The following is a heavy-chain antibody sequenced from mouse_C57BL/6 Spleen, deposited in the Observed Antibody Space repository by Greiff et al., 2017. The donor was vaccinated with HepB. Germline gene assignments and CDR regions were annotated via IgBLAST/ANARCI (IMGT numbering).Heavy chain of an antibody. CDR2: ISYSGST. Sequence: VQLKESGPGMVKPSQSLSLTCTVPGYSITSGYDWHWIRHFPGNKLEWMGYISYSGSTNYNPSLKSRISITHDTSKNHFFLKLNSVTTEDTATYYCARSIYYGYDGYFDYWGQGTTLTVSS. J-gene: IGHJ2*01. CDR3: ARSIYYGYDGYFDY. CDR1: GYSITSGYD. V-gene: IGHV3-1*01. D-gene: IGHD2-2*01.